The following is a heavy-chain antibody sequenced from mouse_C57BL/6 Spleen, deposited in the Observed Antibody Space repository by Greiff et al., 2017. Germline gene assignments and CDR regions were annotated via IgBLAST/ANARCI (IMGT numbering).Heavy chain of an antibody. CDR2: ISSGGSYT. J-gene: IGHJ2*01. Sequence: EVMLVESGGDLVKPGGSLKLSCAASGFTFSSYGMSWVRQTPDKRLEWVATISSGGSYTDYPDSVKGRFTISRDNAKNTLYLQMSSLKSEDTAMYFCSRRDCSYAYFDYWGQGTTLTVSS. V-gene: IGHV5-6*02. CDR1: GFTFSSYG. D-gene: IGHD1-1*01. CDR3: SRRDCSYAYFDY.